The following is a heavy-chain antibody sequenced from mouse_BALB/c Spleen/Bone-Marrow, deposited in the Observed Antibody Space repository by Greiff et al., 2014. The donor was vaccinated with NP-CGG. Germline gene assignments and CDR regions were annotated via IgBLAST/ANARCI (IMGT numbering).Heavy chain of an antibody. CDR3: ARRGDRYEAWFPY. Sequence: EVQLQQSGAELVKPAASVRLSCTASGFNIKDSYMHWVEQRPEQGLEWIGRIDPANGNTKYGPKFQGKATIALDTSSNTAYLQLSSLTSEDTAVYVCARRGDRYEAWFPYWGQGTLVTVSA. D-gene: IGHD2-14*01. CDR2: IDPANGNT. J-gene: IGHJ3*01. V-gene: IGHV14-3*02. CDR1: GFNIKDSY.